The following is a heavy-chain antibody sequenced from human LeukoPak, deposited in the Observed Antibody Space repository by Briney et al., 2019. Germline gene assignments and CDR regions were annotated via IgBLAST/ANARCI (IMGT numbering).Heavy chain of an antibody. CDR2: IIPIFGTA. Sequence: ASVKVSCKASGGTFSSYAISWVRQAPGQGLEWMGGIIPIFGTANYAQKFQGRVTITADESTSTAYMKLSSLRSEDTAVYYCARGLTYYYGSGSSSFDYWGQGTLVTVSS. D-gene: IGHD3-10*01. V-gene: IGHV1-69*13. J-gene: IGHJ4*02. CDR1: GGTFSSYA. CDR3: ARGLTYYYGSGSSSFDY.